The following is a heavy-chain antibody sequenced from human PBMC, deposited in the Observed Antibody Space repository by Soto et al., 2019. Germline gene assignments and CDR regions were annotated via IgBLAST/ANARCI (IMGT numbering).Heavy chain of an antibody. J-gene: IGHJ4*02. CDR1: GYTFSTYG. CDR3: ARVGPSREVPYPFEY. Sequence: QVDLVQSGPEVRKPGASVNVSCKASGYTFSTYGISWVRQAPGQGLEWMGRISAYNHYTNYAQKFQDRVTMTTDTSTNPAYMELRSLTSGDTAMYFCARVGPSREVPYPFEYWGQGTLVTVSS. D-gene: IGHD1-26*01. CDR2: ISAYNHYT. V-gene: IGHV1-18*01.